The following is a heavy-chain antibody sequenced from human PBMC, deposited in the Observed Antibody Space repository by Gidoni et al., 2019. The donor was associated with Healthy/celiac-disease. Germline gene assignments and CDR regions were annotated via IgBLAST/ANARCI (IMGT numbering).Heavy chain of an antibody. CDR1: GGTFSSYT. J-gene: IGHJ4*02. CDR2: IIPILGIA. D-gene: IGHD6-19*01. Sequence: QVQLVQSGAEVQKPGSSVKVSCKASGGTFSSYTISWVRQAPGQGLEWMGRIIPILGIANYAQKFQGRVTITADKSTSTAYMELSSLRSEDTAVYYCARRQFGIAVAPSYYFDYWGQGTLVTVSS. CDR3: ARRQFGIAVAPSYYFDY. V-gene: IGHV1-69*02.